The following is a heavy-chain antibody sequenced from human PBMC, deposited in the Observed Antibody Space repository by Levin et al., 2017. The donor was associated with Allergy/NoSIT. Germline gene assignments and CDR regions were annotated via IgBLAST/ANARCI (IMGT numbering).Heavy chain of an antibody. CDR1: GGSISSYY. Sequence: NASETLSLTCTVSGGSISSYYWSWIRQSPGKRPEWIGYIHYTGYTNYSPSLKSRVTISLDTSKNQFSLKLTSVTAADTAVYSCARSAHVTVIPAAIVAFDPWGQGTLITVSS. V-gene: IGHV4-59*08. CDR3: ARSAHVTVIPAAIVAFDP. D-gene: IGHD2-2*01. J-gene: IGHJ5*02. CDR2: IHYTGYT.